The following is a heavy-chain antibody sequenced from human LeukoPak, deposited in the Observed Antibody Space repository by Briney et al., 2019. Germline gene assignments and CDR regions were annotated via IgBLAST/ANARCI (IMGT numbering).Heavy chain of an antibody. CDR2: ISYDGSNK. V-gene: IGHV3-30*04. CDR1: GFTFSSYA. CDR3: ARDPHIVVVPAAHEIGFFDY. J-gene: IGHJ4*02. D-gene: IGHD2-2*01. Sequence: PGGSLRLSCAASGFTFSSYAMSWVRQAPGKGLEWVAVISYDGSNKHYADSVKGRFTISRDNSKNTLYLQMNSLRAEDTAVYYCARDPHIVVVPAAHEIGFFDYWGQGTLVTVSS.